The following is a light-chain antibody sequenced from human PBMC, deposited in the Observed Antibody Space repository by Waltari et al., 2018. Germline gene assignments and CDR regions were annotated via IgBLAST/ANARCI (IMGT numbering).Light chain of an antibody. V-gene: IGKV1-5*03. J-gene: IGKJ1*01. CDR3: QHSNKYTPWT. CDR2: RAS. Sequence: DIQITQSPSPLSPSVGERAPTTCRTSQNINSSLAWYQQKPGKAPKVLIDRASSLECVVPSTFSGSGSGTEVTLTFTSLQRDDVATYFCQHSNKYTPWTFGQGTKVEVK. CDR1: QNINSS.